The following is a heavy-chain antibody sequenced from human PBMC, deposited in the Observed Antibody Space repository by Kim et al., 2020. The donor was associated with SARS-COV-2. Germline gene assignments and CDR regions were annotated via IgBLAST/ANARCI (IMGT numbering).Heavy chain of an antibody. J-gene: IGHJ6*02. CDR1: GFTFSSYA. Sequence: GGSLRLSCAASGFTFSSYAMHWVRQAPGKGLEWVAVISYDGSNKYYADSVKGRFTISRDNSKNTLYLQMNSLRAEDTAVYYCARDGGSGTAGGGMDVWGQGTTVTVSS. D-gene: IGHD6-19*01. CDR2: ISYDGSNK. CDR3: ARDGGSGTAGGGMDV. V-gene: IGHV3-30*04.